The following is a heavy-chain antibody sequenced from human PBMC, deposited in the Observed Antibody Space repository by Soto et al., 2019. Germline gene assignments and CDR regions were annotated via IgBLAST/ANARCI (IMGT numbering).Heavy chain of an antibody. J-gene: IGHJ5*02. D-gene: IGHD1-26*01. CDR2: IYYSGST. CDR1: GGSITSSSYY. V-gene: IGHV4-39*01. CDR3: ATQEVGGTYVYIFDP. Sequence: PSETLSLTCTVSGGSITSSSYYWGWIRQPPGKGLEWIGSIYYSGSTYYNPSLKSRVTISVDTSKNQFSLKLSSVTAADTAVYYCATQEVGGTYVYIFDPWGPGTLVTVSS.